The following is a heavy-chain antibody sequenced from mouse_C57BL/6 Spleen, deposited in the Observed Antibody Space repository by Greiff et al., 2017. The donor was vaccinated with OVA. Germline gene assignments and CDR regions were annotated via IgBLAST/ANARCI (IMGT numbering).Heavy chain of an antibody. CDR2: IDPSDSYT. V-gene: IGHV1-50*01. J-gene: IGHJ1*03. Sequence: QVQLKQPGAELVKPGASVKLSCKASGYSFTSYWMQWVHQRPGQGLEWIGEIDPSDSYTNYNQKFKGQATLTVDTSSSTAYMQLSSLTSEDSAVYYCATGTRYFDVWGTGTTVTVSS. CDR1: GYSFTSYW. D-gene: IGHD3-3*01. CDR3: ATGTRYFDV.